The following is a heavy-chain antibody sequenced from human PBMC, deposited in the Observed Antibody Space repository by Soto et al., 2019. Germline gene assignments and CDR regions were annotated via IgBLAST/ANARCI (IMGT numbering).Heavy chain of an antibody. CDR1: GGSISSXX. CDR3: ARSPSTSSIGTFDI. J-gene: IGHJ3*02. D-gene: IGHD6-6*01. V-gene: IGHV4-4*07. CDR2: IYLSGTT. Sequence: QVQLQESGPGLVKPSEXLSLTCTVSGGSISSXXXXXXXXSAEKGLEWIGRIYLSGTTTYNPSLQSRLTMSVDTSKNQFSLKLKSLTAADTAVYYCARSPSTSSIGTFDIWGQGTKVTVSS.